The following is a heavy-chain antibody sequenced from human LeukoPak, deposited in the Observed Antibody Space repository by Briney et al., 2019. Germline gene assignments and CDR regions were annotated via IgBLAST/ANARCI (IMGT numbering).Heavy chain of an antibody. J-gene: IGHJ3*02. CDR3: ARLNSGSSLAFDI. Sequence: SETLSLTCAVYGGSFSGYYWSWIRQPPGKGLEWIGEINHSGSTNYNPSLKSRVTISVDTSKNQFSLKLSSVTAADTAVYYCARLNSGSSLAFDIWGQGTMVTVSS. CDR1: GGSFSGYY. V-gene: IGHV4-34*01. CDR2: INHSGST. D-gene: IGHD1-26*01.